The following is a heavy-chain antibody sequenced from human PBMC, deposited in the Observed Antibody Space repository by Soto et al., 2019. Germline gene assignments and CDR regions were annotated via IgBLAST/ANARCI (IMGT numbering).Heavy chain of an antibody. J-gene: IGHJ4*02. V-gene: IGHV3-23*01. CDR3: AKHRGRIYGDYASFDY. Sequence: PGGSLRLSCAASGFTFSSYAMSWVRQAPGKGLEWVSAISGSGGSTYYADSVKGRFTISRDNSKNTLYLQMNSLRAEDTAVYYCAKHRGRIYGDYASFDYWGQGTLVTVSS. CDR1: GFTFSSYA. CDR2: ISGSGGST. D-gene: IGHD4-17*01.